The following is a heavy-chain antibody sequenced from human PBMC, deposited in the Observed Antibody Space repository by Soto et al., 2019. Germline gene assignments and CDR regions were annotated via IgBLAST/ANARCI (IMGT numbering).Heavy chain of an antibody. CDR2: ISYDGSNK. J-gene: IGHJ4*02. V-gene: IGHV3-30-3*01. CDR3: ARPDYGSGSYPDY. Sequence: QVQLVESGGGVVQPGRSLRLSCTASEFTFSSYAMHWVRQAPGKGLEWVAVISYDGSNKYYADSVKGRFTISRDNSKNTLFLQMNSLRAEDTAVYYCARPDYGSGSYPDYWGQGTLVTVSS. CDR1: EFTFSSYA. D-gene: IGHD3-10*01.